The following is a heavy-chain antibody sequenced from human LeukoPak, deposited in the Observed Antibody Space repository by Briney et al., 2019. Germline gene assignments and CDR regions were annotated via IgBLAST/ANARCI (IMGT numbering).Heavy chain of an antibody. J-gene: IGHJ4*02. CDR2: IYYSGST. CDR1: GGSISSSSYY. D-gene: IGHD3-10*01. CDR3: ARHSGSLTRCYW. Sequence: SETLSLTCTVSGGSISSSSYYWGWIRQPPGKGLEWIGRIYYSGSTYYNPSLKSRVTISVDTSKIQDSLNLNSVTAADTAVYYCARHSGSLTRCYWWGQGTLVTVSP. V-gene: IGHV4-39*01.